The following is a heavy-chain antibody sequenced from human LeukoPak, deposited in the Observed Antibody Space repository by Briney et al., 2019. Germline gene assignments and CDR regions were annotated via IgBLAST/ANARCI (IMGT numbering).Heavy chain of an antibody. J-gene: IGHJ4*02. CDR1: GDSFSGYY. D-gene: IGHD2-21*02. V-gene: IGHV4-34*01. Sequence: PSETLSLTCAVYGDSFSGYYWSWLRQPPRKGLEWIGEINHSGSTNYNPSRKSRVTISVDTSKNQFSLKLNSVTAADTAVYYCARRSFCAGDCLCLDYWGQGTLVTVSS. CDR2: INHSGST. CDR3: ARRSFCAGDCLCLDY.